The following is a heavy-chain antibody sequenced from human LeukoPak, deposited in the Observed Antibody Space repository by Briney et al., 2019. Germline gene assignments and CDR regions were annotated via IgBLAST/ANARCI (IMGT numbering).Heavy chain of an antibody. CDR2: IYYSGII. D-gene: IGHD3-10*01. V-gene: IGHV4-61*05. Sequence: SETLSLTCTVSGGSISSSSYSWGWIRQPPGKGLEWIGYIYYSGIINYNPSLKTRVTISVDTSKNQFSLKLSSVTAADTAVYYCARWGSNMAREKGDHWGQGILVTVSS. CDR1: GGSISSSSYS. CDR3: ARWGSNMAREKGDH. J-gene: IGHJ4*02.